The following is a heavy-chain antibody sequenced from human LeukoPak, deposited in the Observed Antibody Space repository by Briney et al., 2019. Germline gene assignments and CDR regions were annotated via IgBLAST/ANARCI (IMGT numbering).Heavy chain of an antibody. J-gene: IGHJ6*02. D-gene: IGHD2/OR15-2a*01. CDR1: GGSISSGGYS. CDR2: IYHSGST. V-gene: IGHV4-30-2*01. Sequence: SETLSLTCAVSGGSISSGGYSWSWIRQPPGKGLEWIGYIYHSGSTYYNPSLKSRVTISVDRSKNQFSLKLSSVTAADTAVYYCARVNVNYYYYYGMDVWGQGTTVTVSS. CDR3: ARVNVNYYYYYGMDV.